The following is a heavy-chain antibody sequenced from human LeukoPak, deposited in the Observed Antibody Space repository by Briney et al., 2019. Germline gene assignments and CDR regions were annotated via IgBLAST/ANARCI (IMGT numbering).Heavy chain of an antibody. CDR1: GFTFDDYA. Sequence: GGSLRLSCAASGFTFDDYAMSWVRQAPGKGLEWVSGVIGSGGSTYYADSVKGRFTVSRDNSKSTLYLQMNSLRAEDTAVYYCAKGSKYGDHVLDYWGQGTLVTVSS. V-gene: IGHV3-23*01. J-gene: IGHJ4*02. CDR2: VIGSGGST. D-gene: IGHD4-17*01. CDR3: AKGSKYGDHVLDY.